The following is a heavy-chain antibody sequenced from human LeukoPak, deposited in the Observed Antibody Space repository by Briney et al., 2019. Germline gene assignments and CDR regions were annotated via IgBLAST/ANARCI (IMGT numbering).Heavy chain of an antibody. V-gene: IGHV3-48*02. CDR2: IRSGTTTT. CDR1: GFSFSSYN. D-gene: IGHD1-14*01. Sequence: GGSLRLSCAASGFSFSSYNMNWVRQAPGKGLEWVAHIRSGTTTTYYADSVKGRFTISRDNAKNSLYLQMNSLRDEDTAVYHCARETPEYDWGQGTLVTVSS. CDR3: ARETPEYD. J-gene: IGHJ4*02.